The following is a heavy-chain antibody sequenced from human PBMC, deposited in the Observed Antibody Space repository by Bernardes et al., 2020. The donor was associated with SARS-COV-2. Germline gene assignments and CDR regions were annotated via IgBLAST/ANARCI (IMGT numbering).Heavy chain of an antibody. CDR1: GYTFASYF. D-gene: IGHD4-4*01. CDR2: INPNTGGT. Sequence: ASVKVSCKASGYTFASYFIHWVRQAPGQGLEWMGCINPNTGGTYYAQKFQGRVTMTRDTSISTAYIELSRLKSDDTAVYFCARDAGVYTDYDYWGQGTLVTVSS. V-gene: IGHV1-2*02. CDR3: ARDAGVYTDYDY. J-gene: IGHJ4*02.